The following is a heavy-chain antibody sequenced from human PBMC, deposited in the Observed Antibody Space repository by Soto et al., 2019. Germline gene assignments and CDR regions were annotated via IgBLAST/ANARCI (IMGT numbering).Heavy chain of an antibody. Sequence: QVQLVQSGAEVKKPGASVKVSCKASGYTFTSYGISWVRQAPGQGLEWMGWISAYNGNTNYAQKRQGRVTMPTDPSTSTAYMELRSLRSDGTAVYSCARGHSSSWYGFGKSALDYWGQGTLVTVSS. CDR2: ISAYNGNT. CDR1: GYTFTSYG. D-gene: IGHD6-13*01. V-gene: IGHV1-18*01. CDR3: ARGHSSSWYGFGKSALDY. J-gene: IGHJ4*02.